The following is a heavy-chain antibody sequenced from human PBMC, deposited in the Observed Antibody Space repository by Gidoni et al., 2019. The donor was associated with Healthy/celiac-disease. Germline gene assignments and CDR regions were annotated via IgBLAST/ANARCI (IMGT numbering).Heavy chain of an antibody. D-gene: IGHD3-22*01. CDR3: AREPFYYDSYVTAHFDS. CDR1: GCPFSNYW. J-gene: IGHJ4*02. Sequence: EVQLVESGGRVVQPGGSLRVSGAASGCPFSNYWMHWVRQAPGKGLVWVSRIRSDGSGTIYADSVEGRFTISRDNAKNTLYLHMNSLRVEDMAVYYCAREPFYYDSYVTAHFDSWGQGTLVTVSS. V-gene: IGHV3-74*01. CDR2: IRSDGSGT.